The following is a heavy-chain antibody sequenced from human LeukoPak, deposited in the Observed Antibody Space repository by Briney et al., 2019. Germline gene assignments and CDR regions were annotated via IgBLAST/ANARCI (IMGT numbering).Heavy chain of an antibody. V-gene: IGHV1-69*05. CDR3: ARDPVYNKRWLVGGDY. CDR2: IIPIFGTA. CDR1: GGTFSSYS. Sequence: ASVKVSCKASGGTFSSYSISWVRQAPGQGLEWMGGIIPIFGTANYARKFQGRVTITTDESTSTAYMELSSLRSEDTAVYCCARDPVYNKRWLVGGDYWGQGTLVTVSS. J-gene: IGHJ4*02. D-gene: IGHD6-19*01.